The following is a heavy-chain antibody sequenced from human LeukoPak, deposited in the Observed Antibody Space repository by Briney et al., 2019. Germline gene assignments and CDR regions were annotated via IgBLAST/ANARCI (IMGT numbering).Heavy chain of an antibody. CDR1: GFTFTSSA. J-gene: IGHJ5*02. CDR2: IVVGSGNT. Sequence: SVKVSXKASGFTFTSSAMQWVRQARGQRLEWIGWIVVGSGNTKYAQKFQERVTITRDMSTSTAYMELSSLRSEDTAVYYCAAVSSISSPAAIPPWGQGTLVTVSS. CDR3: AAVSSISSPAAIPP. D-gene: IGHD2-2*01. V-gene: IGHV1-58*02.